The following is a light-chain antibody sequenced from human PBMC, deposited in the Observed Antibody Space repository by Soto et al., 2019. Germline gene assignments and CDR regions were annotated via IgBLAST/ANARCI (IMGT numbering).Light chain of an antibody. CDR2: EVS. V-gene: IGLV2-8*01. J-gene: IGLJ3*02. CDR3: SSSADSNNWV. CDR1: SSDVGGYNY. Sequence: QSALTQPPSASGSPGQSVPISCTGTSSDVGGYNYVSWYQQHPGKAPKLMIYEVSKRPSGVPDRFSGSKSGNTASLTVSGLQAEDEADYYCSSSADSNNWVFGGGTKLTVL.